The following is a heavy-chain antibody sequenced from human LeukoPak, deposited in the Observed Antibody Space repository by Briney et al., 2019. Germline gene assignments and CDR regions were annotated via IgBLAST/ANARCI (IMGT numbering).Heavy chain of an antibody. J-gene: IGHJ4*02. CDR2: ISSSSSYI. CDR1: GFIFSSYS. CDR3: ARVVVVVAFDY. Sequence: PGGSLRLSCAASGFIFSSYSMNWVRQAPGKGLEWVSSISSSSSYIYYADSVKGRFTISRDNAKNSLYLQMNSLGAEDTAVYYCARVVVVVAFDYWGQGTLVTVSS. D-gene: IGHD2-15*01. V-gene: IGHV3-21*01.